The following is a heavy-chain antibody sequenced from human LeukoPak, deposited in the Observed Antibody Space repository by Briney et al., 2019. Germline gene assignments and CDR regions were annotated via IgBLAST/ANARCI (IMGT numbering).Heavy chain of an antibody. D-gene: IGHD2-21*02. J-gene: IGHJ6*02. CDR1: GFTFSSYS. Sequence: PGGSLRLSCAASGFTFSSYSMNWVRQAPGKGLEWVSSISSSSSYIYYADSVKGRFTISRDNAKNSLYLQMNSLRAEDTAVYYCARYNRLGGNSPHNFNYYYGMDVWGQGTTVTVSS. V-gene: IGHV3-21*01. CDR3: ARYNRLGGNSPHNFNYYYGMDV. CDR2: ISSSSSYI.